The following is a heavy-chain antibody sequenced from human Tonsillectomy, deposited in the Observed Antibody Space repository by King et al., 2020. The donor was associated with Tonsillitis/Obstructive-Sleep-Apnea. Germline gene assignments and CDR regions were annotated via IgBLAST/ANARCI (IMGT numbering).Heavy chain of an antibody. CDR1: GFTFSSYW. Sequence: VQLVESGGGLVQPGGSLRLSCAASGFTFSSYWMSWVRQAPGKGLEWVANIKQDGSEKYYVDSVKGRFTISRDNAKNSLYLQMNSLRAEDTAVYYCARMYYDFWSGYSDYWGQGTLVTVSS. D-gene: IGHD3-3*01. CDR3: ARMYYDFWSGYSDY. J-gene: IGHJ4*02. V-gene: IGHV3-7*03. CDR2: IKQDGSEK.